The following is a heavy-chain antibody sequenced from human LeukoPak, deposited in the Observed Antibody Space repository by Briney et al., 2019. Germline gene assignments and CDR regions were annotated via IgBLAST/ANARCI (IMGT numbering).Heavy chain of an antibody. D-gene: IGHD3-10*01. CDR1: GFSFSSYW. CDR3: AKDSRFTDYYGSGSSRGDY. V-gene: IGHV3-7*03. CDR2: INHNGNVN. Sequence: GGSLRLSCAASGFSFSSYWMTWVRQAPGKGLEWVASINHNGNVNYYVDSVKGRFTISRDNSKNTLYLQMNSLRAEDTAVYYCAKDSRFTDYYGSGSSRGDYWGQGTLVTVSS. J-gene: IGHJ4*02.